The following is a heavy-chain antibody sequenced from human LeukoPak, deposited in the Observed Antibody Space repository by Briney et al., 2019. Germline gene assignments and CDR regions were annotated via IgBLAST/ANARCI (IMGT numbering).Heavy chain of an antibody. Sequence: SETLSLTCTVSGASVSGKFWSWIRHSPGNGLEWIGLIYYSGSTKFNPSLKSRVAMSVDPSNDQFSLSLNSVTTTDTAVYFCVGGGDWLPEYWGHGTQVIVSS. CDR2: IYYSGST. J-gene: IGHJ4*01. CDR3: VGGGDWLPEY. V-gene: IGHV4-59*02. CDR1: GASVSGKF. D-gene: IGHD3/OR15-3a*01.